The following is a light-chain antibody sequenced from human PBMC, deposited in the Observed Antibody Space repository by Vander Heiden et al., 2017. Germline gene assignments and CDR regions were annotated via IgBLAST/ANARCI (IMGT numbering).Light chain of an antibody. V-gene: IGLV1-40*01. CDR2: GNS. Sequence: QSVLTQPPSVSGAPGQRVTISCTGSSSNIGAGYDVHWYQQLPGTAPKLLIYGNSNRPSGVPDRFSGSKSGTSASLAITGLQAEDEADYYCQSYDSSRSNGVFGGGTKLTGL. CDR1: SSNIGAGYD. J-gene: IGLJ2*01. CDR3: QSYDSSRSNGV.